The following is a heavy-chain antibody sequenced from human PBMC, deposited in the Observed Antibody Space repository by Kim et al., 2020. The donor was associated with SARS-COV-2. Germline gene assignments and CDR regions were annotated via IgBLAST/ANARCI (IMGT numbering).Heavy chain of an antibody. CDR3: AKDFAVLTDFFNYYGMDV. Sequence: GGSLRLSCETSGFRFDDHAMHWVRQGPGKGLEWVAGINGNSESRGYADSVKGRFTISRDNAQKSLYLQMNSLRSEDTAVYYCAKDFAVLTDFFNYYGMDVWGPGTTVTVSS. V-gene: IGHV3-9*01. J-gene: IGHJ6*02. D-gene: IGHD2-8*02. CDR1: GFRFDDHA. CDR2: INGNSESR.